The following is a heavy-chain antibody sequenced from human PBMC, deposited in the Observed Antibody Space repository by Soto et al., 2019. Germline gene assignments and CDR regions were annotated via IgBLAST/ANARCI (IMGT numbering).Heavy chain of an antibody. Sequence: ASVKVSCKASGYTFTSYGISWVRQAPGQALEWMGWISAYNGNTNYAQKLQGRVTMTTDTSTSTAYMELRSLRSDDTAVYYCARAQGQWLVGAPFDYWGQGTLVTVSS. CDR2: ISAYNGNT. CDR1: GYTFTSYG. J-gene: IGHJ4*02. D-gene: IGHD6-19*01. V-gene: IGHV1-18*04. CDR3: ARAQGQWLVGAPFDY.